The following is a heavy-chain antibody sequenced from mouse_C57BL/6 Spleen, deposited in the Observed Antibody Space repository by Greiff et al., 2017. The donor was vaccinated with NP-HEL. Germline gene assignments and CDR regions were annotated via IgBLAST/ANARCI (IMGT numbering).Heavy chain of an antibody. V-gene: IGHV1-15*01. Sequence: QVQLQQSGAELVRPGASVTLSCKASGYTFTDYEMHWVKQTPVHGLEWIGAIDPETGGTAYNQKFKGKAILTADKSSSTAYMELRSLTSEDSDVYYCTREGLDYWGQGTTLTVSS. J-gene: IGHJ2*01. CDR3: TREGLDY. CDR1: GYTFTDYE. CDR2: IDPETGGT.